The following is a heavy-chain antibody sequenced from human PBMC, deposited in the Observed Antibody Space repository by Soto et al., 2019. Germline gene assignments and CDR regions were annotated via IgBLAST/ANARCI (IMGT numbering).Heavy chain of an antibody. J-gene: IGHJ4*02. CDR3: ARDRGVAGDY. V-gene: IGHV1-18*01. Sequence: ASVKVSCKASGYTFTSYGISWVRQAPGQGLEWMGWMNPNSGNTGYAQKFQGRVTMTTDTSTSTAYMELRSLRSDDTAVYYCARDRGVAGDYWGQGTLVTVSS. CDR1: GYTFTSYG. CDR2: MNPNSGNT. D-gene: IGHD6-19*01.